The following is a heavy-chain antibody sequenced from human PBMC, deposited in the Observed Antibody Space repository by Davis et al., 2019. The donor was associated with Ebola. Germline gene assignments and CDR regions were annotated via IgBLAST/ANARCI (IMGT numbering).Heavy chain of an antibody. D-gene: IGHD3-10*01. CDR1: GGTFSGYP. Sequence: SVKVSCKASGGTFSGYPISWVRQAPGQGLEWMGGIIPIFGTTNYAQKFQGRVTITANESTNTAYMELGSLRSEGTALYYCARDVYGSGNYWFDPWGQGTLVSVSS. CDR2: IIPIFGTT. J-gene: IGHJ5*02. CDR3: ARDVYGSGNYWFDP. V-gene: IGHV1-69*13.